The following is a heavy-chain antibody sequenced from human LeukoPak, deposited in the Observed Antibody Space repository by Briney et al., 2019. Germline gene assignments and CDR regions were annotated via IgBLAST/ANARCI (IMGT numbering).Heavy chain of an antibody. Sequence: ASVKVSCKASGYTFTSYDINWVRQATGQGLEWMGWMNPNSGNTGYAQKSQGRVTMTRNTSISTAYMELSSLRSEDTAVYYCARFWVVGYCSGGSCYSDFPSYGMDVWGQGTTVTVSS. J-gene: IGHJ6*02. D-gene: IGHD2-15*01. CDR1: GYTFTSYD. CDR3: ARFWVVGYCSGGSCYSDFPSYGMDV. V-gene: IGHV1-8*01. CDR2: MNPNSGNT.